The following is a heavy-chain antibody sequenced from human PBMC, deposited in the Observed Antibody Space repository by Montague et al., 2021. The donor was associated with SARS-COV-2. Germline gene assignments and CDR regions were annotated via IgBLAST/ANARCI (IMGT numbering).Heavy chain of an antibody. D-gene: IGHD3-22*01. CDR2: INQSGST. V-gene: IGHV4-34*01. CDR1: GGSFGDDH. CDR3: ARGHLSVSMIVVVFTSASYYFDY. J-gene: IGHJ4*02. Sequence: SETLSLTCAVYGGSFGDDHWSWIRQPPGKGLEWIGDINQSGSTNYNPSLKSRGTISVDTSKNQFSLKLTSVTAADTAVYFCARGHLSVSMIVVVFTSASYYFDYWGQGAQVTVSS.